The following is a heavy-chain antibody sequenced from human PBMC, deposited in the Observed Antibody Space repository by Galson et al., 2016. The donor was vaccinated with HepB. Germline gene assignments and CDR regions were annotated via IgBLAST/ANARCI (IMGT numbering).Heavy chain of an antibody. CDR1: GFTVSSNH. J-gene: IGHJ4*02. V-gene: IGHV3-53*01. D-gene: IGHD5-18*01. CDR2: FYGGGTI. Sequence: SLRLSCAASGFTVSSNHMSWVRQAPGKGLEWVSVFYGGGTINYADSVKGRFTVSRENSENTLFLQMNSLRADDTAVYYGARLRPEYNYAYDYWGQGTLVTVSS. CDR3: ARLRPEYNYAYDY.